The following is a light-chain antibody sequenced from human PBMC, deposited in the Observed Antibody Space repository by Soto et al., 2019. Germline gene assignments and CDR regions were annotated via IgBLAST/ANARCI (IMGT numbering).Light chain of an antibody. CDR1: QSISSY. J-gene: IGKJ1*01. Sequence: DIQMTQSPSSLSASVGDRVTITCRASQSISSYLNWYQQKPGKAPKLLIYAASSLQSGVPSRFSGSGSGTDFTLTINRLEPEDFAVYYCQQYDSSPRTFGQGTKVDIK. CDR2: AAS. CDR3: QQYDSSPRT. V-gene: IGKV1-39*01.